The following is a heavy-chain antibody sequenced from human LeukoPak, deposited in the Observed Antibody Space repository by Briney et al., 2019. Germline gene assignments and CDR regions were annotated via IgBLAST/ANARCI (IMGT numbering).Heavy chain of an antibody. CDR3: ARPFNYYGSGSGL. CDR1: GGSFSGYY. J-gene: IGHJ4*02. D-gene: IGHD3-10*01. Sequence: SETLSLTCAVYGGSFSGYYWSWIRQPPGKGLEWIGEINHSGSTNYNPSLKSRVTISVDTSKNQFSLKLSSVTAADTAVYYCARPFNYYGSGSGLWGQGTLVTVSS. CDR2: INHSGST. V-gene: IGHV4-34*01.